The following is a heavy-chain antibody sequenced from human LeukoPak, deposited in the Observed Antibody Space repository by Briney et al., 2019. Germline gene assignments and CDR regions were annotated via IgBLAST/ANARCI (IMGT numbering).Heavy chain of an antibody. CDR3: ASSYCSGANCYAFDY. CDR2: ISKNSIYI. Sequence: GGSLRLSCVTSGFTFSIYSMNWVRQAPGKGLEWVSCISKNSIYIDYGGSVKGRFTISRDDAKNSLYLQMNSLRAEDTAVYYCASSYCSGANCYAFDYWGQGTLVTVSS. V-gene: IGHV3-21*04. J-gene: IGHJ4*02. D-gene: IGHD2-15*01. CDR1: GFTFSIYS.